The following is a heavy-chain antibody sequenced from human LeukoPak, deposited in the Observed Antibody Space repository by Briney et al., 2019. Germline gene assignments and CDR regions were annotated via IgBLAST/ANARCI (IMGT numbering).Heavy chain of an antibody. CDR1: GFTFSSYW. CDR3: ARDVGYSSGWYGWYFDY. D-gene: IGHD6-19*01. CDR2: INPDGSTT. V-gene: IGHV3-74*01. Sequence: GGSLRLSCAASGFTFSSYWMHWVRQAPGKGLVWVSRINPDGSTTSYADSVKGRFTISRDSAKNTLYLQMNSLRAEDTAVYYCARDVGYSSGWYGWYFDYWGQGTLVTVSS. J-gene: IGHJ4*02.